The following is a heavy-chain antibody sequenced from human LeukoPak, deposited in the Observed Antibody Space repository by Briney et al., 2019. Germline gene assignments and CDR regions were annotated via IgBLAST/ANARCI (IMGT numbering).Heavy chain of an antibody. V-gene: IGHV1-2*02. CDR2: INPNSGGT. J-gene: IGHJ6*02. D-gene: IGHD2-2*01. CDR1: GYTFTGYY. CDR3: ARGQHAPLYYYYGMDV. Sequence: ASVKVSCKASGYTFTGYYMHWVRQAPGQGLEWMGWINPNSGGTNYAQKFQGRVTMTRNTSISTAYMELSSLRSEDTAVYYCARGQHAPLYYYYGMDVWGQGTTVTVSS.